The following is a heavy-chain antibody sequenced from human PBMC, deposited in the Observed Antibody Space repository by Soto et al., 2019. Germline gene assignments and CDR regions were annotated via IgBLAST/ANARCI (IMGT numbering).Heavy chain of an antibody. D-gene: IGHD3-3*01. CDR3: AKSPVGPSYYYYYDSMDV. CDR2: ISYDGSNK. CDR1: GFTFSSYG. Sequence: QVQLVESGGGVVQPGRSLRLSCAASGFTFSSYGMHWVRQAPGKGLEWVAVISYDGSNKYYADSVKGRFTISRDNSKNSLYLQMNRLRAEDTAVYYCAKSPVGPSYYYYYDSMDVWGKGTTVTVSS. J-gene: IGHJ6*03. V-gene: IGHV3-30*18.